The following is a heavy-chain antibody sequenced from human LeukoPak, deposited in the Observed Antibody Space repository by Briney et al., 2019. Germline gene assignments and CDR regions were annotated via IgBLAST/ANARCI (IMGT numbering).Heavy chain of an antibody. CDR1: GGSISSYY. V-gene: IGHV4-4*07. Sequence: SETLSLTCTVSGGSISSYYWSWIRQPAGKGLEWIGCIYTSGSTNYNPSLKSRVTMSVDTSKNQFSLKLSSVTAADTAVYYCARAYYYDSSGYYSYYFDYWSQGTLVTVSS. CDR2: IYTSGST. J-gene: IGHJ4*02. CDR3: ARAYYYDSSGYYSYYFDY. D-gene: IGHD3-22*01.